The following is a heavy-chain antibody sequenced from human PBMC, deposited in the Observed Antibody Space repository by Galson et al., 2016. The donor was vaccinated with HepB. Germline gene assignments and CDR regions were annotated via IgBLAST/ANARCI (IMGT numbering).Heavy chain of an antibody. CDR2: TSYDATNK. CDR3: AKVYKSGWYWGFFDY. CDR1: GFSFNSYG. Sequence: SLRLSCAASGFSFNSYGMHWVRQAPGKGLEWVAVTSYDATNKYYADSVKGRFTISRDNSKNTLYLQMNSLRAEDTAVYYCAKVYKSGWYWGFFDYWGQGTLVTVSS. D-gene: IGHD6-19*01. J-gene: IGHJ4*02. V-gene: IGHV3-30*18.